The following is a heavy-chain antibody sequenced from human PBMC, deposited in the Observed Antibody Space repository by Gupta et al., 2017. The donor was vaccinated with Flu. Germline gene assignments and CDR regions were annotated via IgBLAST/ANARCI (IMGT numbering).Heavy chain of an antibody. CDR2: SYTSGRT. D-gene: IGHD6-19*01. Sequence: QLQLQESGPGLLRPSETLSLPCPVSGGSVKLYWWTWIRQPRGKGLEWIGRSYTSGRTNYNPSLKSRVSMSIDTSRDQFSLTLKSVTAADTAVYYCARVGSSSGWGDWIDPWGQGTTVIVSS. J-gene: IGHJ5*02. CDR1: GGSVKLYW. V-gene: IGHV4-4*07. CDR3: ARVGSSSGWGDWIDP.